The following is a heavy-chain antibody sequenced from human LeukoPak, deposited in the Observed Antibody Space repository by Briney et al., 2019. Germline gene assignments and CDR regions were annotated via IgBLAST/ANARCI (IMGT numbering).Heavy chain of an antibody. Sequence: GGSLRLSCAASGFTFSSYAMSWVRQAPGKGLEWVSAISGSGGSTYYADSVKGRFTISRDNSKNTLYLQMNSLRAEDTAVYYCARVGLYDFWSGYGNAFDIWGQGTMVTVSS. J-gene: IGHJ3*02. D-gene: IGHD3-3*01. CDR1: GFTFSSYA. V-gene: IGHV3-23*01. CDR2: ISGSGGST. CDR3: ARVGLYDFWSGYGNAFDI.